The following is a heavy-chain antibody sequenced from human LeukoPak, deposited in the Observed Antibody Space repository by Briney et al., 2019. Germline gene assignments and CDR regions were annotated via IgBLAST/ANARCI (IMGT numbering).Heavy chain of an antibody. CDR1: GGSFSGYY. J-gene: IGHJ4*02. V-gene: IGHV4-34*01. D-gene: IGHD2-8*01. CDR2: ISHSGTT. Sequence: PSETLSLTCAVYGGSFSGYYWSWIRQPPGKGLEWIGSISHSGTTYYNPSLKSRVTISVDTSKNQFSLKLTSVTAADTAVYYCARDNVPGYFDYWGQGTLVTVSS. CDR3: ARDNVPGYFDY.